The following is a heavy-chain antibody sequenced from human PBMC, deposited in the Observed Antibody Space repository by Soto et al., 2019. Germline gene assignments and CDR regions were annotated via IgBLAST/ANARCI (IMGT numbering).Heavy chain of an antibody. CDR3: ARAPYYDFWSGRRGAFDI. J-gene: IGHJ3*02. CDR2: IYYSGST. CDR1: GGSVSSGSYY. D-gene: IGHD3-3*01. V-gene: IGHV4-61*01. Sequence: QVQLQESGPGLVKPSETLSLTCTVSGGSVSSGSYYWSWIRQPPGKGLEWIGYIYYSGSTNYNPSLMSRVTISVDTSKNQFSLKLSSVTAADTAVYYCARAPYYDFWSGRRGAFDIWGQGTMVTVSS.